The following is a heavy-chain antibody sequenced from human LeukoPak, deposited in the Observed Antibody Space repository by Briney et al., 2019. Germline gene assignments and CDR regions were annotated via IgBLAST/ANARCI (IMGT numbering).Heavy chain of an antibody. Sequence: GGSLRLSCAASGFTFNSYDMHWVRQAPGKGLEWVALIWYDGSNKYYPDSVKGRFTISRDNSKNTLYLQMNSLRAEDTAVYYCARYVGGGNSGGFDYWGQGTLVIVSS. J-gene: IGHJ4*02. CDR1: GFTFNSYD. CDR3: ARYVGGGNSGGFDY. V-gene: IGHV3-33*01. CDR2: IWYDGSNK. D-gene: IGHD4-23*01.